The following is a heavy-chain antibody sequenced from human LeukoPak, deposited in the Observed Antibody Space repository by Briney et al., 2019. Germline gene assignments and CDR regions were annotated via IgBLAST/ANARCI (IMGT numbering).Heavy chain of an antibody. D-gene: IGHD5-12*01. CDR3: AKEICSAYASNVFDI. V-gene: IGHV3-23*01. J-gene: IGHJ3*02. CDR1: GFTFSSYA. Sequence: GGSLRLSCAASGFTFSSYAMSWVRQAPGKGLEWVSSISGSGGSTYYADSVKGRFTISRNNSKNTLYLQMNSLRAEDTAAYYCAKEICSAYASNVFDIWGQGTMVTVSS. CDR2: ISGSGGST.